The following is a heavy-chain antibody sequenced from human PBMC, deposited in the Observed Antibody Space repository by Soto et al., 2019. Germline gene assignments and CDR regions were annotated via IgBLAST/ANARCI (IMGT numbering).Heavy chain of an antibody. D-gene: IGHD3-16*01. CDR1: GYTFTSYA. Sequence: QVQLVQSGAEVKKPGASVKVSCKASGYTFTSYAMHWVRQAPGQRLEWMGWINVGNGNTKYSQKFQGRVTITRDTSASTAYMELSSLRSEDTAVYYCARGGVDYWGQGTLVTVSS. CDR3: ARGGVDY. V-gene: IGHV1-3*01. CDR2: INVGNGNT. J-gene: IGHJ4*02.